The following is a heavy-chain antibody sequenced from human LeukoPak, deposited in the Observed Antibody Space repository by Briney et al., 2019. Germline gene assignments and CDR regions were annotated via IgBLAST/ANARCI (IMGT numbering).Heavy chain of an antibody. V-gene: IGHV4-59*01. CDR3: ARESGSYLWRSWLNP. CDR2: IYNSGNT. Sequence: TSETLSLTCTVSGGSINSYYWTWIRQPPGKGLGWIGNIYNSGNTNYNPSLKSRVTISVDTSKNQFSLKLNSVTAADTAVYYCARESGSYLWRSWLNPWGQGTLVTVSS. CDR1: GGSINSYY. D-gene: IGHD3-16*01. J-gene: IGHJ5*02.